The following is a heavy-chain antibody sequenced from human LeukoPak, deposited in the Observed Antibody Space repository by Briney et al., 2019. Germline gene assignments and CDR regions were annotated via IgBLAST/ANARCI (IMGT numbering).Heavy chain of an antibody. CDR2: ISGSGGST. CDR3: AKRFNWVPYYYYMDV. Sequence: GGSLRLSCAASGFTFSSYAMSWVRQAPGKGLEWVSAISGSGGSTYYADSVKGRFTISRDNSKNTLYLQMNSLRAEDTAVYYCAKRFNWVPYYYYMDVWGKGTTVTVSS. CDR1: GFTFSSYA. V-gene: IGHV3-23*01. D-gene: IGHD3-16*01. J-gene: IGHJ6*03.